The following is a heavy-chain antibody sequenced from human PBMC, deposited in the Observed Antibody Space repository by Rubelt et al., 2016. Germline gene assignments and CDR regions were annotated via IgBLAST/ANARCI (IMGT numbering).Heavy chain of an antibody. V-gene: IGHV1-8*02. CDR3: ARSPRYDFEDNWFDP. Sequence: QVQLVQSGAEVKKPGSSVKVSCKASGGTFSSYDINWVRQATGQGLEWMGWMNPNSGNTGYAQKFQGRVTMTRETSTSTVYMGLSSLRSEDTAVYYCARSPRYDFEDNWFDPWGQGTLVTVSS. D-gene: IGHD3-3*01. J-gene: IGHJ5*02. CDR2: MNPNSGNT. CDR1: GGTFSSYD.